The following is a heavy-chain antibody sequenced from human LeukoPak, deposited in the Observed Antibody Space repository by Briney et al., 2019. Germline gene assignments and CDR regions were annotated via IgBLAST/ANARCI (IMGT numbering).Heavy chain of an antibody. Sequence: SETLSLTCTVSGASISSHGYYWGWIRQPPGKGLEWIGTLYYTGDTYYNPSLKSRVTISVDTSKTQFSQRLSSVTAADTAVYYCARLVDTSGPHFDYWGQGILVTVSS. V-gene: IGHV4-39*01. D-gene: IGHD3-22*01. CDR3: ARLVDTSGPHFDY. CDR1: GASISSHGYY. J-gene: IGHJ4*02. CDR2: LYYTGDT.